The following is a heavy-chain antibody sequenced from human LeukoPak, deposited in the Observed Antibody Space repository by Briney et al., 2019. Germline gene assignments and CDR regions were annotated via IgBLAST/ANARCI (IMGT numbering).Heavy chain of an antibody. D-gene: IGHD6-19*01. J-gene: IGHJ4*02. Sequence: PSETLSLTCTVSGGSISSGSYYWSWIRQPAGKGLEWIGRIYTSGSTNYNPSLKSRVTISVDTSKNQFSLKLSSVTAADTAVYYCARDSEQWLVEGNFDFWGQGTLVTVSS. CDR1: GGSISSGSYY. CDR3: ARDSEQWLVEGNFDF. V-gene: IGHV4-61*02. CDR2: IYTSGST.